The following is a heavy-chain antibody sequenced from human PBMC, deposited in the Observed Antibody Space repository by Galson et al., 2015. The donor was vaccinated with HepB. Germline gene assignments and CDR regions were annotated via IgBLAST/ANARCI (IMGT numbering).Heavy chain of an antibody. J-gene: IGHJ6*03. CDR2: INPSGGST. CDR1: GHTFTSYY. Sequence: SVKVSCKASGHTFTSYYMHWVRQAPGQGLEWMGIINPSGGSTSYAQKFQGRVTMTRDTSTSTVYMELSSLRSEDTAVYYCARELLSTRPYYYYYMDVWGKGTTVTVSS. CDR3: ARELLSTRPYYYYYMDV. D-gene: IGHD5/OR15-5a*01. V-gene: IGHV1-46*03.